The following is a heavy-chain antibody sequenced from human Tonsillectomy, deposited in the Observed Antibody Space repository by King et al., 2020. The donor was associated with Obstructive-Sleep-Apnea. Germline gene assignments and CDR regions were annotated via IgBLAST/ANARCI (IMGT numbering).Heavy chain of an antibody. V-gene: IGHV1-8*01. J-gene: IGHJ4*02. CDR3: ARRRGAGSSDY. Sequence: VQLVQSGAEVKKPGASVKVSCQASGYTFTNYDIIWVRQATGQGLEWMGWMNPNSGNTGYEQKFQGRVAMTRNNSISTAYMELSSLISVDTDVYYCARRRGAGSSDYWGQGTLVTVSS. CDR2: MNPNSGNT. CDR1: GYTFTNYD. D-gene: IGHD2-2*01.